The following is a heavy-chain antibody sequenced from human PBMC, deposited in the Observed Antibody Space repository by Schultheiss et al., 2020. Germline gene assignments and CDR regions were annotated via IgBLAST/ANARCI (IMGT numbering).Heavy chain of an antibody. V-gene: IGHV4-59*12. CDR2: IYYSGST. CDR1: GGSISSYY. J-gene: IGHJ5*02. CDR3: ARGYRGWQNWFDP. Sequence: SETLSLTCTVSGGSISSYYWSWIRQPPGKGLEWIGYIYYSGSTYYDPSLKSRVTISVDTSKNQFSLKLSSVTAADTAVYYCARGYRGWQNWFDPWGQGTLVTVSS. D-gene: IGHD6-19*01.